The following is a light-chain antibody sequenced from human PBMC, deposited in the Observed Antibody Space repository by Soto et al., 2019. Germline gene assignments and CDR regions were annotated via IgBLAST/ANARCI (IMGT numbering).Light chain of an antibody. CDR2: DNN. CDR1: SSNTGADYD. CDR3: ASWDDRLGAVI. V-gene: IGLV1-40*01. J-gene: IGLJ2*01. Sequence: QSVLTQPPSVSGAPGQRVTISCTGSSSNTGADYDVHWYQHLPGSAPKLLIYDNNIRPSGVPDRFSGSKSGTSASLAITGLRSEDEAVYYCASWDDRLGAVIFGGGTKLTVL.